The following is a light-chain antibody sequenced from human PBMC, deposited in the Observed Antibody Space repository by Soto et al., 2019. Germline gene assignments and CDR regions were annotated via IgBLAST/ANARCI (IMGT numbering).Light chain of an antibody. CDR2: AAS. CDR1: QGISSY. V-gene: IGKV1-8*01. CDR3: QQYYSHPPAYT. Sequence: AIRMTQSPSSLSASTGDRVTITCRASQGISSYLAWYQQKPGKAPKLLIYAASTLQSGVPSRFSGSGSGTDFTLTISRLQSEDFATYYCQQYYSHPPAYTFGQGTKLEIK. J-gene: IGKJ2*01.